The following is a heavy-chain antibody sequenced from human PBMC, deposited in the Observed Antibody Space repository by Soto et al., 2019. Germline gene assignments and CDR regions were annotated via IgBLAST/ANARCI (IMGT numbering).Heavy chain of an antibody. V-gene: IGHV3-9*01. Sequence: EVQLVESGGGLVQPGRSLRLSCAASGFTFDDYAMHWVRQAPGKGLEWVSGISWNSGSIGYADSVKSRFTISRDNDKHSLYLQMNVLRAEDTALYYCAKSVGGDYGSDAFDIWGQGTMVTVSS. CDR3: AKSVGGDYGSDAFDI. CDR2: ISWNSGSI. J-gene: IGHJ3*02. D-gene: IGHD4-17*01. CDR1: GFTFDDYA.